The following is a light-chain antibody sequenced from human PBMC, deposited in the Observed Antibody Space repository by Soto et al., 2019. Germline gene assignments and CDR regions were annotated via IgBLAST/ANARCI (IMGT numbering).Light chain of an antibody. CDR3: HQYYSTPWT. V-gene: IGKV1-5*01. CDR1: QSISSW. Sequence: DIQMTQSPSTLSGSVGDRVTITCRASQSISSWLAWYRQKPGKAPKLLIYDASSLESGVPARFSGSGSGTEFTLTISSLQAEDVAAYYCHQYYSTPWTFGQGTKVDI. CDR2: DAS. J-gene: IGKJ1*01.